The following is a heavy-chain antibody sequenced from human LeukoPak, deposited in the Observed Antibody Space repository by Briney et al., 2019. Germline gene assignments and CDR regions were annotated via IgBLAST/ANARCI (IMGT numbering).Heavy chain of an antibody. CDR1: GYTFTGYY. J-gene: IGHJ4*02. V-gene: IGHV1-2*02. Sequence: ASVKVSCKASGYTFTGYYMHWVRQAPGQGLEWMGWINPNSGGTNYAQKFQGRVTMTRDTSISTAYMELSRLRSDDTAVYYCARDIGSGSYPSDYWGQGTLVTVSS. CDR3: ARDIGSGSYPSDY. CDR2: INPNSGGT. D-gene: IGHD1-26*01.